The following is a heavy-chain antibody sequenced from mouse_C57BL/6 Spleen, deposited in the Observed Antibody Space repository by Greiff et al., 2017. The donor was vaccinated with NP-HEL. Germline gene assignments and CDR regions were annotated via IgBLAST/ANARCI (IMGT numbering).Heavy chain of an antibody. V-gene: IGHV7-3*01. CDR3: ARSPVAQSDAMDY. Sequence: EVQLVESGGGLVQPGGSLSLSCAASGFTFTDYYMSWVRQPPGKALEWLGFIRNKANGYTTEYSASVKGRFTISRDNSQSILYLQMNALRAEDSATYYCARSPVAQSDAMDYWGQGTSVTVSS. D-gene: IGHD1-1*01. CDR1: GFTFTDYY. J-gene: IGHJ4*01. CDR2: IRNKANGYTT.